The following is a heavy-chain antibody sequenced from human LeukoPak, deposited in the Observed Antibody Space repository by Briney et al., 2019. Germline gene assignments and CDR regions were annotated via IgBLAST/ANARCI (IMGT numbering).Heavy chain of an antibody. V-gene: IGHV1-69*04. Sequence: SVKVSCKASGGTFSSYAISWVRQAPGQGLEWMGRIIPLLGIANYAQKFQGRVTITADKSTSTAYMELSSLRSEDTAVYYCARPVATYYYDSSGYAFDYWGQGTLVTVSS. D-gene: IGHD3-22*01. J-gene: IGHJ4*02. CDR3: ARPVATYYYDSSGYAFDY. CDR2: IIPLLGIA. CDR1: GGTFSSYA.